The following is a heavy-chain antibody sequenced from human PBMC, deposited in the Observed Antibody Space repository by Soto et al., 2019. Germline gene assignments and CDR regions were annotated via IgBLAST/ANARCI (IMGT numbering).Heavy chain of an antibody. CDR1: GFTFSSYW. Sequence: GGSLRLSCAASGFTFSSYWMSWVRQAPGKGLEWAANIKQDGSEKYYVDSVKGRFTISRDNAKNSLYLQMNSLRAEDTAVYYCARVYYDSSGPDGMDVWGQGTTVTVSS. D-gene: IGHD3-22*01. CDR2: IKQDGSEK. J-gene: IGHJ6*02. CDR3: ARVYYDSSGPDGMDV. V-gene: IGHV3-7*01.